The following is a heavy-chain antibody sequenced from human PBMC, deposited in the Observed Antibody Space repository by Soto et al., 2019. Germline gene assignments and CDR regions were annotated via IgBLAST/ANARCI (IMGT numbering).Heavy chain of an antibody. CDR1: GGTFSSYT. J-gene: IGHJ4*02. CDR3: ASRMTTVTTEFDY. CDR2: IIPILGIA. Sequence: SVKVSCKASGGTFSSYTISWVRQAPGQGLEWMGRIIPILGIANYAQKFQGRVTITADKSTSTAYMELSSLRSEDTAVYYCASRMTTVTTEFDYWGQGTLVTVSS. D-gene: IGHD4-17*01. V-gene: IGHV1-69*02.